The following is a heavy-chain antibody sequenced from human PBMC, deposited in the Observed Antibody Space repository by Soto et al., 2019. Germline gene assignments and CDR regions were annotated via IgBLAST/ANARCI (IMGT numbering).Heavy chain of an antibody. CDR1: GGSFSAYY. J-gene: IGHJ3*02. CDR2: INHSGST. V-gene: IGHV4-34*01. D-gene: IGHD3-10*01. Sequence: SETLSLTCTVYGGSFSAYYWGWIRQPPGKGLEWIGEINHSGSTNYNPSLKSRVTISVDTSKNQFSLKLNSVTAADTAVYYCARRVRGVNDAFDIWGQGTMVTVSS. CDR3: ARRVRGVNDAFDI.